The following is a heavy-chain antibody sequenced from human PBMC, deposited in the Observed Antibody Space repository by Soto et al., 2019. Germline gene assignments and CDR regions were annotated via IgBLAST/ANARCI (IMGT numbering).Heavy chain of an antibody. Sequence: SETLCLTCTVSGDSISSSSYHWAWIRQPPGKGLEWIGNIFYSGSTYYNPSLKSRVTISVDMSKNQFSLKLSSATAADTALYYCAREFSTSSAFDPWGQGTLVTVSS. CDR1: GDSISSSSYH. V-gene: IGHV4-39*02. D-gene: IGHD2-2*01. CDR3: AREFSTSSAFDP. CDR2: IFYSGST. J-gene: IGHJ5*02.